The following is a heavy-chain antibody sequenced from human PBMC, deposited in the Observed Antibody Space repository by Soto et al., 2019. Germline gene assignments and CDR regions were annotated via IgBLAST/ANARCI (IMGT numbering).Heavy chain of an antibody. CDR2: ISSNGGST. J-gene: IGHJ3*02. CDR3: ARGVGSDIVVVVAAPAGSFDI. Sequence: GSLRLSCAASGFTFSSYAMHWVRQAPGKGLEYVSAISSNGGSTYYANSVKGRFTISRDNSKNTLYLQMGSLRAEDMAVYYCARGVGSDIVVVVAAPAGSFDIWGQGTMVTVSS. CDR1: GFTFSSYA. V-gene: IGHV3-64*01. D-gene: IGHD2-15*01.